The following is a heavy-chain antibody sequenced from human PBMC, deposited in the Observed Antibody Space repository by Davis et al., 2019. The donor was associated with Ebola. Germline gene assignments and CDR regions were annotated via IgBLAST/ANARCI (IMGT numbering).Heavy chain of an antibody. D-gene: IGHD4-17*01. CDR1: GGTFSSYA. J-gene: IGHJ6*02. CDR2: IIPILGIA. Sequence: AASVKVSCKASGGTFSSYAISWVRQAPGQGLEWMGRIIPILGIANYAQKFQGRVTITADKSMSTAYMELSSLRSEDTAVYYCARVGTTVTTSYYYYGMDVWGQGTTVTVSS. V-gene: IGHV1-69*04. CDR3: ARVGTTVTTSYYYYGMDV.